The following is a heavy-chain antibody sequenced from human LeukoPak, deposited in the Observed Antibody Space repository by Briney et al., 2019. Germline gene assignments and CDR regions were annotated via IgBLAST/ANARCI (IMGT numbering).Heavy chain of an antibody. CDR3: ARAIVVVPAAGIDY. Sequence: ASVKVSCKASGYTFTSYGISWVRQAPGQGLEWMGWISAYNGNTNYAQKLQGRVTMTTDISTSTAYMELRSLRSDDTAVYYCARAIVVVPAAGIDYWGQGTLVTVSS. CDR1: GYTFTSYG. CDR2: ISAYNGNT. D-gene: IGHD2-2*01. V-gene: IGHV1-18*01. J-gene: IGHJ4*02.